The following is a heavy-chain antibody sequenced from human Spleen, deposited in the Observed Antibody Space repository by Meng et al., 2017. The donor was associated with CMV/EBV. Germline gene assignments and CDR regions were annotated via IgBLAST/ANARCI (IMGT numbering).Heavy chain of an antibody. CDR1: GYTFTAYY. J-gene: IGHJ4*02. CDR3: ARGTIRGPADH. CDR2: INPTGGST. Sequence: ASVKVSCKTSGYTFTAYYVFWMRQTPGQGLEWMGMINPTGGSTSYAQDFRGRLTMTRDTSTTTVYMELSSPRSEDTAVYYCARGTIRGPADHWGQGTLVTVSS. D-gene: IGHD2-2*01. V-gene: IGHV1-46*01.